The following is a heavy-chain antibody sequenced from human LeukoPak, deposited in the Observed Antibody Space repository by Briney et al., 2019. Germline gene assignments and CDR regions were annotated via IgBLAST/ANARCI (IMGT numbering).Heavy chain of an antibody. J-gene: IGHJ4*02. CDR2: IDPSDSEA. V-gene: IGHV5-51*01. Sequence: GESLKISSNVSGYPFASYWIVWVRQMPGKGLNWLGIIDPSDSEATYGPSFQGQGTISVDKSIMTAFLQWSSLKTSDSAIYYCARVGDGFRGGLDYWGQGTLVTVSS. D-gene: IGHD5-24*01. CDR1: GYPFASYW. CDR3: ARVGDGFRGGLDY.